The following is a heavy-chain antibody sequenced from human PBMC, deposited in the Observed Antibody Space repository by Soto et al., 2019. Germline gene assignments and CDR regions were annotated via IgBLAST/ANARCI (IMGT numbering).Heavy chain of an antibody. CDR1: GFTFSSYA. CDR2: ISGSGGST. CDR3: AAPRPYSSGNLLDY. D-gene: IGHD6-19*01. V-gene: IGHV3-23*01. J-gene: IGHJ4*02. Sequence: PGGSLRLSCAASGFTFSSYAMSWVRQAPGKGLEWVSAISGSGGSTYYADSVKGRFTISRDNSKNTLYLQMNSLRAEDTAVYYCAAPRPYSSGNLLDYWGQGTLVTVSS.